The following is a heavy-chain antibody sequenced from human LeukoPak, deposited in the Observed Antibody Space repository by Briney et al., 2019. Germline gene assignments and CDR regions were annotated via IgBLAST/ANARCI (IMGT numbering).Heavy chain of an antibody. D-gene: IGHD2-2*01. CDR2: IWYDGSNK. CDR3: ARVAVGYCSSTSCYGDY. J-gene: IGHJ4*02. Sequence: PGGSLRLSCAASGFTFSSYGMHWVRQAPGKGLEWVAFIWYDGSNKYYADSVKGRFTISRDNSKNTLYLQMNSLRAEDTAVYYCARVAVGYCSSTSCYGDYWGQGALVSV. CDR1: GFTFSSYG. V-gene: IGHV3-33*01.